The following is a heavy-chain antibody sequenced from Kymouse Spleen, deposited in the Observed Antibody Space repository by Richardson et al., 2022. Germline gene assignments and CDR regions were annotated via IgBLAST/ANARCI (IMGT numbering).Heavy chain of an antibody. V-gene: IGHV4-34*01. CDR2: INHSGST. Sequence: QVQLQQWGAGLLKPSETLSLTCAVYGGSFSGYYWSWIRQPPGKGLEWIGEINHSGSTNYNPSLKSRVTISVDTSKNQFSLKLSSVTAADTAVYYCARGENIAARSYFDYWGQGTLVTVSS. CDR3: ARGENIAARSYFDY. D-gene: IGHD6-6*01. J-gene: IGHJ4*02. CDR1: GGSFSGYY.